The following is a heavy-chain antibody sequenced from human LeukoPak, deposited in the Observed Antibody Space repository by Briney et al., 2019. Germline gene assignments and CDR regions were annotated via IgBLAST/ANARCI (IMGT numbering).Heavy chain of an antibody. Sequence: GGSLRLSCAASGFTFSSYAMSWVRQAPGKGLEWVSAISGSGGSTYYADSVKGRLTISRDNSKNTLYLQMNSLRAEDTAVYYCAKDKRFLEWLFPVWGQGTLVTVSS. CDR3: AKDKRFLEWLFPV. CDR2: ISGSGGST. D-gene: IGHD3-3*01. V-gene: IGHV3-23*01. J-gene: IGHJ4*02. CDR1: GFTFSSYA.